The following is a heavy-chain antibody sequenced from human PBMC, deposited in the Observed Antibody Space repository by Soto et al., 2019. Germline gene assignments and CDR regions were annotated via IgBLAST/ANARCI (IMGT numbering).Heavy chain of an antibody. Sequence: SETLSLTCTVSGGSISSYYWSWIRQPPGKGLEWIGYIYYTGSTNYNPSLKTRVAISMDTSKNQFSLKLSSVTAADTAVYYGARHLVPVWFDPWGQGTLVTVSS. CDR1: GGSISSYY. D-gene: IGHD6-13*01. CDR2: IYYTGST. V-gene: IGHV4-59*08. J-gene: IGHJ5*02. CDR3: ARHLVPVWFDP.